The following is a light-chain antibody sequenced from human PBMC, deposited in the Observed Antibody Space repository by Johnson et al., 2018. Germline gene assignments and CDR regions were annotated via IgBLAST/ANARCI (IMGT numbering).Light chain of an antibody. J-gene: IGLJ1*01. CDR3: GTWDSSLSAGNV. V-gene: IGLV1-51*02. CDR2: EIN. CDR1: SSNIGNNY. Sequence: QSVLTQPPSVSAAPGQKVTISCSGSSSNIGNNYVSWYQQLPGTAPKLLIYEINKRPSGIPDRFSGPKSGTSATLGITGLQTGDEADYYCGTWDSSLSAGNVYGTGTKCTVL.